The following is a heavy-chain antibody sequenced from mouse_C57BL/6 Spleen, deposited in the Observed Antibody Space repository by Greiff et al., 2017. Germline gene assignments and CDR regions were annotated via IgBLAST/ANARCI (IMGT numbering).Heavy chain of an antibody. J-gene: IGHJ2*01. CDR1: GFTFSSYA. V-gene: IGHV5-4*01. D-gene: IGHD1-1*01. CDR2: ISDGGSYT. CDR3: ARDNGSTTVVGDFDY. Sequence: EVQVVESGGGLVKPGGSLKLSCAASGFTFSSYAMSWVRQTPEKRLEWVATISDGGSYTYYPDNVKGRFTISRDNAKNNLYLQMSHLKSEDTAMYYCARDNGSTTVVGDFDYWGQGTTLTVSS.